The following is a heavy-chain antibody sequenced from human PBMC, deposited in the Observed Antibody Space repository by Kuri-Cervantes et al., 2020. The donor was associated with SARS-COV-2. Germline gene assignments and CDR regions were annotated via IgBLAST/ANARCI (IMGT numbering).Heavy chain of an antibody. CDR3: AIRRSYYAFDI. CDR2: IKQDGSEK. D-gene: IGHD1-26*01. CDR1: GFTFSSYW. J-gene: IGHJ3*02. V-gene: IGHV3-7*02. Sequence: GESLKISCAASGFTFSSYWMSWVRQAPGKGLEWVANIKQDGSEKYYADSVKGRFTISRDNSKNTLYLQMNSLRAEDTAVYYCAIRRSYYAFDIWGQGTMVTVSS.